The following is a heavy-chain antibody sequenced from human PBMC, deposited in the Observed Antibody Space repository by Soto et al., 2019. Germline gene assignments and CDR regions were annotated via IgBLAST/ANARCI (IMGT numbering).Heavy chain of an antibody. CDR3: TTGSVEGV. CDR2: IKRKIDGETT. D-gene: IGHD2-15*01. J-gene: IGHJ6*02. Sequence: EVQLVESGGGLVKPGGSLRLSCVASGFSITNAWMNWVRQAPGKGLEWVGRIKRKIDGETTDYAAPVKGRFTISRADSTNMLYLQMNSLKADDTALYYCTTGSVEGVWGQGTTVTVSS. V-gene: IGHV3-15*07. CDR1: GFSITNAW.